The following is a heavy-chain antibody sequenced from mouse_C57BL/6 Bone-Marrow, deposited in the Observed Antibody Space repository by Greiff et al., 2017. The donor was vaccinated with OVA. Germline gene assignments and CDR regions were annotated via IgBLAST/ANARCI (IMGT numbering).Heavy chain of an antibody. CDR1: GFTFNTYA. Sequence: EVQVVESGGGLVQPKGSLKLSCAASGFTFNTYAMHWVRQAPGKGLEWVARIRSKSSNYATYYADSVKDRFTISRDDSQSMLYLQMNNLKTDDTAMYYCVGGPAYDGYYYDYAMDYWGQGTSVTVSS. V-gene: IGHV10-3*01. D-gene: IGHD2-3*01. CDR3: VGGPAYDGYYYDYAMDY. J-gene: IGHJ4*01. CDR2: IRSKSSNYAT.